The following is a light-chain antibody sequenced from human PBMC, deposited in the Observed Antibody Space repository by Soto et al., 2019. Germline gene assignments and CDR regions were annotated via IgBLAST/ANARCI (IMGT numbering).Light chain of an antibody. CDR3: LQYNSHPYT. V-gene: IGKV1-5*03. CDR1: QNVNIW. J-gene: IGKJ2*01. Sequence: DIQVTQSPSTLSASVGDRVIITCRASQNVNIWLAWYQQKPRKAPKLLIYKTSSLQSAVPSRFSGSGSGTEFTLTINSLEPDDFGTYFCLQYNSHPYTFGQGTKLEIK. CDR2: KTS.